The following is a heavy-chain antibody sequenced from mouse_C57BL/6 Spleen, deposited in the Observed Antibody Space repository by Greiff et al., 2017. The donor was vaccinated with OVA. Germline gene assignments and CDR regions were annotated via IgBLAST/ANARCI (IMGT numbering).Heavy chain of an antibody. Sequence: QVQLQQPGAELVKPGASVKMSCKASGYTFTSYWITWVKQRPGQGLEWIGDIYPGSGSTNYNEKFKSKATLTVDTSSSTAYMQLSSLTSEDSAVYYCARGDYGSSRFDYWGQGTTLTVSS. D-gene: IGHD1-1*01. CDR3: ARGDYGSSRFDY. J-gene: IGHJ2*01. CDR1: GYTFTSYW. CDR2: IYPGSGST. V-gene: IGHV1-55*01.